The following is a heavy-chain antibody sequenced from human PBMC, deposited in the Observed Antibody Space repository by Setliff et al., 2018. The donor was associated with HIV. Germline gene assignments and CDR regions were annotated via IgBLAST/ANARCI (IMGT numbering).Heavy chain of an antibody. Sequence: VASVKVSCKASGYTFTDYYMQWVRQAPGQGLEWMGRINPDSGGANYAQKFQGRVTITTDESTSTAYMELSSLGSEDTAVYYCAGGLVSQKVPFDPWGQGTLVTVSS. J-gene: IGHJ5*02. CDR3: AGGLVSQKVPFDP. V-gene: IGHV1-2*06. D-gene: IGHD1-1*01. CDR1: GYTFTDYY. CDR2: INPDSGGA.